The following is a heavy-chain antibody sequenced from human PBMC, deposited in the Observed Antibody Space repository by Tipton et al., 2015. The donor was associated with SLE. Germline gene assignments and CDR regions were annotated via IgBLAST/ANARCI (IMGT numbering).Heavy chain of an antibody. V-gene: IGHV4-34*01. Sequence: LRLSCAASGFTFSNYAMSWVRQPPGKGLEWIGEINQSGSTNYNPSLKSRATISADTSKNQFSLKLSSVTAANTAKYYCARFAMLESFEIWGQGTMVAVSS. CDR3: ARFAMLESFEI. CDR1: GFTFSNYA. J-gene: IGHJ3*02. D-gene: IGHD2-2*01. CDR2: INQSGST.